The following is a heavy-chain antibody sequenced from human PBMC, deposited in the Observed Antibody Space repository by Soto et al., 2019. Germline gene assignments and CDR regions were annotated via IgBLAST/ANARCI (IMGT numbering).Heavy chain of an antibody. J-gene: IGHJ4*02. CDR3: ARAQDSQGAHYFDS. CDR2: ISYDGSNK. V-gene: IGHV3-30-3*01. D-gene: IGHD5-18*01. Sequence: GGSLRLSCAASGFTFSSYAMHWVRQAPGKGLEWVAVISYDGSNKYYADSVKGRFTISRDNANKSLYLQMDSLRAEDTAVYYCARAQDSQGAHYFDSWGQGTLVTVPQ. CDR1: GFTFSSYA.